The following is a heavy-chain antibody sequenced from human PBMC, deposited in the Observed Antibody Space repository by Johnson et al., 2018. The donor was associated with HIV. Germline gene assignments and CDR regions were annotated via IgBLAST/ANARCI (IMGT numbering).Heavy chain of an antibody. CDR2: ISQSGYT. J-gene: IGHJ5*02. Sequence: QVQLVQSGPGLVKPSGTLSLTCVVSGRSISSSNWWSWVRQPPGKGLEWIGQISQSGYTHYSPSLKSRVTMSVDKSKNHFSMKLFSVTAADTAVYYCARHLWTGSFGFDPWGQGTLVTASS. CDR3: ARHLWTGSFGFDP. CDR1: GRSISSSNW. D-gene: IGHD3/OR15-3a*01. V-gene: IGHV4-4*02.